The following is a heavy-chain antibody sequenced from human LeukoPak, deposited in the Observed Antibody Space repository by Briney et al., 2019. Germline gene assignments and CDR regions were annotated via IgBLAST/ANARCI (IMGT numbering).Heavy chain of an antibody. CDR3: ASPIADPYYYYMDV. V-gene: IGHV4-39*01. J-gene: IGHJ6*03. CDR2: IYYSGST. Sequence: PGGSLRLSCAASGFTFSSCAMSWVRQAPGKGLEWIGSIYYSGSTYYNPSLKSRVTISVDTSKNQFSLKLSSVTAADTAVYYCASPIADPYYYYMDVWGKGTTVTVSS. D-gene: IGHD6-13*01. CDR1: GFTFSSCA.